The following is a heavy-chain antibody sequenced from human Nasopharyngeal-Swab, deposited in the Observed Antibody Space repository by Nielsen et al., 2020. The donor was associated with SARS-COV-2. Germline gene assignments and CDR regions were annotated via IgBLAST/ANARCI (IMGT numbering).Heavy chain of an antibody. V-gene: IGHV6-1*01. D-gene: IGHD1-1*01. CDR2: TYYRSKWYN. CDR3: TLTETGNKGGFYYYYGMDV. J-gene: IGHJ6*02. Sequence: WSGPAPSRGLEWLGRTYYRSKWYNDYAVSVKSRITINPDTSKNQFSLQLNSVTPEDTAVYYFTLTETGNKGGFYYYYGMDVWGQGTTVTVSS.